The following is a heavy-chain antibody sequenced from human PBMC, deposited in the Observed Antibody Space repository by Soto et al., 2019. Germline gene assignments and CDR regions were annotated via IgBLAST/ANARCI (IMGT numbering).Heavy chain of an antibody. CDR3: GRNAIFVRGVPDEY. CDR1: GLTFSGYC. D-gene: IGHD3-10*02. Sequence: GGTLRLSCSASGLTFSGYCMHWVLEDPGKGLDCVSRITSDGSGTAYADSVKGRFSISRDNAKNTVYLQKDSLRVEDTAVYYCGRNAIFVRGVPDEYWGQRTPVTVAS. V-gene: IGHV3-74*03. J-gene: IGHJ4*02. CDR2: ITSDGSGT.